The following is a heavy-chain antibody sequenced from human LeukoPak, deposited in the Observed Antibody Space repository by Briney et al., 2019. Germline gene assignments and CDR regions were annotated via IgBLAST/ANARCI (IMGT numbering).Heavy chain of an antibody. CDR2: FYDSGNT. J-gene: IGHJ4*02. V-gene: IGHV4-61*10. D-gene: IGHD2-21*01. CDR1: GGSISSGTYY. Sequence: SETLSLTCTVSGGSISSGTYYWSWIRQPAGKGLEWIGSFYDSGNTYYNPSLKSRVTISVDTSKNQFSLKLSSVTAADTAVYYCARGVVIAPQTFDYWGQGTLVTVSS. CDR3: ARGVVIAPQTFDY.